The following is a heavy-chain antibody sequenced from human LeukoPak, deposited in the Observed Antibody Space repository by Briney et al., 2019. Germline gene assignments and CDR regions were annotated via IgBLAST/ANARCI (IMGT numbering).Heavy chain of an antibody. D-gene: IGHD3-22*01. Sequence: ASVKVSCKTSGYTFTGYYMHWARQAPGQGLEWMGWINPNTGGTNYAQKFQGRVTMTSDTSISTAYMELISLKPDDTAMYYCARAPMIVVVFPPRLDFWGQGTLVTVSS. CDR3: ARAPMIVVVFPPRLDF. V-gene: IGHV1-2*02. CDR2: INPNTGGT. CDR1: GYTFTGYY. J-gene: IGHJ4*02.